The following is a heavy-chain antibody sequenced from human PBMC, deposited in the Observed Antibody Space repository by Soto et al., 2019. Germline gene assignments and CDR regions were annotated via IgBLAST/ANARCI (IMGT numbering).Heavy chain of an antibody. CDR1: GGSISSYY. J-gene: IGHJ6*02. CDR3: SGDPNAVMDF. CDR2: IYFSGGT. Sequence: PSETLSLTCTVSGGSISSYYWSWIRQHPGKGLEWMGYIYFSGGTYYNPSLKSRVAISVDTSKNQFSLKLSSVTAADTAVYYCSGDPNAVMDFWGQGTTVTVSS. V-gene: IGHV4-59*04. D-gene: IGHD4-17*01.